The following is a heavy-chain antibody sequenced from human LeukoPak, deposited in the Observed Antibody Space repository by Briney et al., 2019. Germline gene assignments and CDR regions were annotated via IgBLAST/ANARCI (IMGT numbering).Heavy chain of an antibody. Sequence: GGSLRLSCAASGFTFSSSAMSWVRQAPGKGLEWVAVISYDGSNKYYADSVKGRFTISRDNSKNTLYLQMNSLRAEDTAVYYCAKDRNVDTAMVDYWGQGTLVTVSS. CDR2: ISYDGSNK. CDR3: AKDRNVDTAMVDY. CDR1: GFTFSSSA. J-gene: IGHJ4*02. D-gene: IGHD5-18*01. V-gene: IGHV3-30*18.